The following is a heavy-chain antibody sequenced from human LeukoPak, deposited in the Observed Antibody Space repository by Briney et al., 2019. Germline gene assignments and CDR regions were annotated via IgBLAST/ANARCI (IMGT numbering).Heavy chain of an antibody. J-gene: IGHJ4*02. CDR1: GYTFTGYY. Sequence: ASVKVSCKASGYTFTGYYIHWVRQAPGQGLEWMGWISPNSGGRNYAQKFQGRVTMTRDTSVSTAHTELSNVRSDDTAVYYCARVTTTVTTALDYWGQGTLVTVSS. D-gene: IGHD4-11*01. CDR2: ISPNSGGR. CDR3: ARVTTTVTTALDY. V-gene: IGHV1-2*02.